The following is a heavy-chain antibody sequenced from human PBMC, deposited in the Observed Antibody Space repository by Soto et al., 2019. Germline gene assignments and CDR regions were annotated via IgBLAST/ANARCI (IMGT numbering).Heavy chain of an antibody. D-gene: IGHD2-2*01. CDR2: INPNSGGK. CDR1: GYTFTGYY. CDR3: ASGPMRDIVVVPAAIYSFDY. Sequence: QVQLVQSGAEVKKPGASVKVSCKASGYTFTGYYMHWVRQAPGQGLEWMGWINPNSGGKNYAQKFQGWVTMTRDTSISTAYMELSRLRSDDTAVYYCASGPMRDIVVVPAAIYSFDYWGQGTLVTVSS. V-gene: IGHV1-2*04. J-gene: IGHJ4*02.